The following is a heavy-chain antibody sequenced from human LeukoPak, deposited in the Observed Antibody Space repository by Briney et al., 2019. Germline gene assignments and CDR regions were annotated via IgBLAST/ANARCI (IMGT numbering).Heavy chain of an antibody. D-gene: IGHD1-14*01. V-gene: IGHV3-30*04. J-gene: IGHJ6*03. Sequence: GRSLRLSCAASGFTFSSYAMHWVRQAPGKGLEWVAVISYDGSNKYYADSVKGRFTISRDNSKNTLHLQMNSLRAEDTAVYYCAKEGPGSYYYMDVWGKGTTVTISS. CDR1: GFTFSSYA. CDR2: ISYDGSNK. CDR3: AKEGPGSYYYMDV.